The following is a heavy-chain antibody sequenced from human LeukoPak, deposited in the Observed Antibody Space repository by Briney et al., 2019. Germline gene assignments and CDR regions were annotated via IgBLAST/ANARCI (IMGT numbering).Heavy chain of an antibody. CDR3: ARLAVAGPNYYYYGMDV. Sequence: GGSLRLSCAASGFTVSSNYMSWVRQAPGKGLEWVSVIYSGGSTYYADSVKGRFTISRHNSKNTLYLQMNSLRAEDTAVYYCARLAVAGPNYYYYGMDVWGQGTTVTVS. J-gene: IGHJ6*02. D-gene: IGHD6-19*01. V-gene: IGHV3-53*04. CDR1: GFTVSSNY. CDR2: IYSGGST.